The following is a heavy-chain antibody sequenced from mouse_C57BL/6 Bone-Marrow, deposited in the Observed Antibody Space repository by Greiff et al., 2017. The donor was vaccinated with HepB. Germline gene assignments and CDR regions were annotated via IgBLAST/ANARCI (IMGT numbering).Heavy chain of an antibody. Sequence: VQRVESGPGLVQPSQSLSITRTVSGFSLTSYGVHWVRQSPGKGLEWLGVIWSGGSTDYNAAFISRLSISKDNSKSQVFFKMNSLQADDTAIYYCARRGYYYGSSFAYWGQGTVVTVSA. D-gene: IGHD1-1*01. J-gene: IGHJ3*01. CDR2: IWSGGST. CDR3: ARRGYYYGSSFAY. CDR1: GFSLTSYG. V-gene: IGHV2-2*01.